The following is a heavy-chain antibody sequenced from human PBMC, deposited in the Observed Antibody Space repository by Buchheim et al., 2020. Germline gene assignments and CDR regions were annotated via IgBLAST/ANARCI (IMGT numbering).Heavy chain of an antibody. J-gene: IGHJ6*02. D-gene: IGHD3-3*01. CDR2: IYYSGST. CDR1: GGSISSYY. Sequence: QVQLQESGPGLVKPSETLSLTCTVPGGSISSYYWSWIRQPPGKGLEWIGYIYYSGSTNYNPSLKSRVTIPVDTSKNQFSLKLSSVTAADTAVYYCARAGEYYDFWSGPPAGYGMDVWGQGTT. CDR3: ARAGEYYDFWSGPPAGYGMDV. V-gene: IGHV4-59*01.